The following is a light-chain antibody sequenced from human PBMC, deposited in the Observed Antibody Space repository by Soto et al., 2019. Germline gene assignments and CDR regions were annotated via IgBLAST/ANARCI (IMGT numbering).Light chain of an antibody. CDR3: QQYGSSTYT. CDR2: GAS. Sequence: EIVLTQSPGTLSLSPGERATLSCRASQSVSSSYLAWYQQKPGQAPRLLIYGASSRATGIPDRFSGSGSGTDFTRAISRLEPEDFAVYYWQQYGSSTYTFGQGTKLEIK. J-gene: IGKJ2*01. V-gene: IGKV3-20*01. CDR1: QSVSSSY.